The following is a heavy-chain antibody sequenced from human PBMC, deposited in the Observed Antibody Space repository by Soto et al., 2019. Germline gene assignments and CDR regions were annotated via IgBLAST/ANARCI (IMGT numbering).Heavy chain of an antibody. CDR1: GGTFSSYT. Sequence: GASVKVSCKASGGTFSSYTISWVRQAPGQGLEWMGRIIPILGIANYAQKFQGRVTITADKSTSTAYMELSSLRSEDTAVYYCARDKPLRFLEWSHYYYYYYMDVWGKGTTVTV. CDR2: IIPILGIA. CDR3: ARDKPLRFLEWSHYYYYYYMDV. V-gene: IGHV1-69*04. D-gene: IGHD3-3*01. J-gene: IGHJ6*03.